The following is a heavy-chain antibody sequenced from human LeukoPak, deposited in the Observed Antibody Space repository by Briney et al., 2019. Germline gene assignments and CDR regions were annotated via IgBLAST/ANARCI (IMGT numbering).Heavy chain of an antibody. Sequence: PXETLSLTCTVSGGSISSYYWSWVRQPPGKGLEWIGYIYYSGSSNYNPSLKSRVTISVDTSKNQFSLKLSSVTAADTAVYYCARHSAPSGSYSNWFDPWGQGTLVTVSS. CDR1: GGSISSYY. J-gene: IGHJ5*02. D-gene: IGHD1-26*01. CDR3: ARHSAPSGSYSNWFDP. V-gene: IGHV4-59*08. CDR2: IYYSGSS.